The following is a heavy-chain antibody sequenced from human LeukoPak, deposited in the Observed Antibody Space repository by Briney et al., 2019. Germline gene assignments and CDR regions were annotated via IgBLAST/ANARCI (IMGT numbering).Heavy chain of an antibody. Sequence: GGSLSVSRAASGLTFRSYGMHWVRQAPGKGLEGVAFIRYDGSNKYYADSVKGRFTISRDNSKNTLYLQMNSLRAEDTAVYYCAKDQRITLLTGTSDYDYWGQGTLVTVSS. V-gene: IGHV3-30*02. CDR1: GLTFRSYG. CDR2: IRYDGSNK. D-gene: IGHD1-20*01. J-gene: IGHJ4*02. CDR3: AKDQRITLLTGTSDYDY.